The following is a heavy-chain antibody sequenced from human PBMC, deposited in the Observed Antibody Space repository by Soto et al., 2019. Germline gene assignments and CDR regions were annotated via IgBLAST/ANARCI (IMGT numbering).Heavy chain of an antibody. CDR2: ISWNSGDI. Sequence: EVQLVESGGDLVQPGRSLRPSCAASGFTFDDYAMHWVRLAPGKGLEWVSGISWNSGDIYYADSVKGRFTISRDNAKNSLYLQMNSLRPDDTAMYYCAKDAIHVLLGYTYGAGGMDVWGQGTTVTVSS. J-gene: IGHJ6*02. D-gene: IGHD5-18*01. CDR1: GFTFDDYA. V-gene: IGHV3-9*01. CDR3: AKDAIHVLLGYTYGAGGMDV.